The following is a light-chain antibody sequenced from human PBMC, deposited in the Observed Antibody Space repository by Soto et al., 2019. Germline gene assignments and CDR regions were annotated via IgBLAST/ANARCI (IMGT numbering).Light chain of an antibody. V-gene: IGKV1-39*01. CDR1: QSIRIY. CDR3: QQSYRTPT. Sequence: DIQMTQSPSSLSASVGDRVIITCRASQSIRIYLNLYQKKPGKAPKLLIYAASNLQSGVPSRFGGSGSGTDFTFTIASLQPEDFATYYCQQSYRTPTFGGGTKVDIK. J-gene: IGKJ4*01. CDR2: AAS.